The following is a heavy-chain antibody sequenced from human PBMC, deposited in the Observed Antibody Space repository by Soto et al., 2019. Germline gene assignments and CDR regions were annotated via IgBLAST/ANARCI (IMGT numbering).Heavy chain of an antibody. V-gene: IGHV1-69*06. CDR1: GCTFSSYA. CDR3: AGAAGGQWLVRNYYYYGMDV. CDR2: IIPIFGTA. Sequence: ASVKVSCKASGCTFSSYAISWVRQARGQGLEWMGGIIPIFGTANYAQKFQGRVTITADKSTSTAYMELSSLRSEDTAVYYCAGAAGGQWLVRNYYYYGMDVWGQGTTVT. J-gene: IGHJ6*02. D-gene: IGHD6-19*01.